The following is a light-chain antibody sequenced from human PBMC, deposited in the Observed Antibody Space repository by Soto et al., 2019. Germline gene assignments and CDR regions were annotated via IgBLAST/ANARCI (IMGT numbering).Light chain of an antibody. CDR2: DAS. V-gene: IGKV3-15*01. Sequence: EIVMTQSPATLSVSPGEGATVSCRASQSVSSHLAWYQHKPGQAPRLLFYDASTRATGIPARFSGGGSGTDFTLTISSLQPEDFGTYYCQQSYTSPVTFGGGTKVDIK. CDR1: QSVSSH. J-gene: IGKJ4*01. CDR3: QQSYTSPVT.